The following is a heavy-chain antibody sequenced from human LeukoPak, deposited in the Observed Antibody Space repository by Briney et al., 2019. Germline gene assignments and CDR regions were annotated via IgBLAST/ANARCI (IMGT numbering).Heavy chain of an antibody. J-gene: IGHJ4*02. CDR1: GGSISSGDYY. V-gene: IGHV4-30-4*08. CDR3: ARELAAGPYYFDY. Sequence: SETLSLTCTVCGGSISSGDYYWSWIRQPPGKGLEWIVYIYYSGSTYYNPSLKSRVTISVDTSKNQFSLKLSSVTAADTAVYYCARELAAGPYYFDYWGQGTLVTVSS. CDR2: IYYSGST. D-gene: IGHD6-13*01.